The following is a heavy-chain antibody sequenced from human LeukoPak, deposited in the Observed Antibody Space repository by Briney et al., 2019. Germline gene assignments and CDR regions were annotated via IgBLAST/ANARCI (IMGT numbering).Heavy chain of an antibody. CDR2: ISYDGNNT. Sequence: HPGRSLRLSCVASGFNFRHYGIHWVRQAPGKGPQWVAVISYDGNNTFYADSVKGRFTVFRDNSKNTVFLQMNSLRVEDTAVYYCARNFYDSGSYYPPWYWGQGVLVTVSS. J-gene: IGHJ4*02. CDR1: GFNFRHYG. CDR3: ARNFYDSGSYYPPWY. D-gene: IGHD3-10*01. V-gene: IGHV3-30*03.